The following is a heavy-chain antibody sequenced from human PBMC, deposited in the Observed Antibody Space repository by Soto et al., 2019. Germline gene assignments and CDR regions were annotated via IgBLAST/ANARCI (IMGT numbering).Heavy chain of an antibody. J-gene: IGHJ4*02. V-gene: IGHV3-11*06. CDR2: ISSSSSYT. D-gene: IGHD5-12*01. CDR1: GFTFSDYY. Sequence: GGSLRLSCAASGFTFSDYYMSWIRQAPGKGLEWVSYISSSSSYTNYADSVKGRFTISRDNAKNSLYLQMNSLRAEDTAVYYCARVGYSGYDRWGGSADYWGQGTLVTVSS. CDR3: ARVGYSGYDRWGGSADY.